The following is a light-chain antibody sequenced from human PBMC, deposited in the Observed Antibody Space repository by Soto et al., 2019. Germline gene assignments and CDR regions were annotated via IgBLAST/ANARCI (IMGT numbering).Light chain of an antibody. J-gene: IGLJ1*01. CDR1: SRDVGSYNL. CDR3: SSFTSSMTNV. V-gene: IGLV2-14*02. Sequence: QSALTQPASVSGSPGQSITISCTGTSRDVGSYNLVSWYQQHPGNAPKLIIYEGTKRPSGVSYRFSGSKSGNTASLTISGLQAADEADYFCSSFTSSMTNVFGSGTKVTVL. CDR2: EGT.